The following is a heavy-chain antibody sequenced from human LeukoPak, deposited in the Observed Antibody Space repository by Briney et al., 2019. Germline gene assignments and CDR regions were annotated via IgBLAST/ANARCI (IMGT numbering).Heavy chain of an antibody. CDR2: IYYSGST. D-gene: IGHD3-3*01. CDR3: AREGTYYDFWSGRGYFDY. V-gene: IGHV4-39*07. CDR1: GGSISSSSYY. Sequence: SETLSLTCTVSGGSISSSSYYWGWIRQPPGKGLEWIGSIYYSGSTYYNPSLKSRVTISVDTSKNQFSLKLSSVTAADTAVYYCAREGTYYDFWSGRGYFDYWGQGTLVTVSS. J-gene: IGHJ4*02.